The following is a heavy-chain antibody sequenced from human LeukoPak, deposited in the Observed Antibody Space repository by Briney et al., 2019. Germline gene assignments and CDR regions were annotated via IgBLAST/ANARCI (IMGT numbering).Heavy chain of an antibody. Sequence: ASVKVSCKASGYTFTSYDINWVRQATGQGLEWMGWMNPNIGNTSYAQKFQGRVTMTRNTSISTAYMELSSLRSEDTAVYYCARMALAAAGKSLGYWGQGTLVTVSS. D-gene: IGHD6-13*01. CDR2: MNPNIGNT. CDR3: ARMALAAAGKSLGY. V-gene: IGHV1-8*01. CDR1: GYTFTSYD. J-gene: IGHJ4*02.